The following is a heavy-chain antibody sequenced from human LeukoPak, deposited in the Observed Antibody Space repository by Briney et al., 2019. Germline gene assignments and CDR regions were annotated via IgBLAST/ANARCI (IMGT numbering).Heavy chain of an antibody. Sequence: GGSLRLSCAASGFSFDDYGLTWVRQAPGKGLEWVSGINWNGDSTDYADFVKGRFTISRENAKNSLYLHMNSLRAEDTALYYCARDLRVVIAGSFDSCGQGTLVTVSA. CDR2: INWNGDST. V-gene: IGHV3-20*04. CDR3: ARDLRVVIAGSFDS. D-gene: IGHD3-3*01. CDR1: GFSFDDYG. J-gene: IGHJ4*02.